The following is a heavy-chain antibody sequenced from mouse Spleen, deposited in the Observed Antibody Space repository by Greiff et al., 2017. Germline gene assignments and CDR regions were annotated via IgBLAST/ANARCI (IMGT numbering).Heavy chain of an antibody. CDR3: ARDTRYDGYFDY. J-gene: IGHJ2*01. CDR2: IRNKANGYTT. Sequence: EVQRVESGGGLVQPGGSLRLSCATSGFTFTDYYMSWVRQPPGKALEWLGFIRNKANGYTTEYSASVKGRFTISRDNSQSILYLQMNTLRAEDSATYYCARDTRYDGYFDYWGQGTTLTVSS. D-gene: IGHD2-14*01. V-gene: IGHV7-3*02. CDR1: GFTFTDYY.